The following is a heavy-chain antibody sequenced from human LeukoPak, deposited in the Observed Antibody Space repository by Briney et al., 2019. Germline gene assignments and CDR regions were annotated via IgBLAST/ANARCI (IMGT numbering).Heavy chain of an antibody. V-gene: IGHV3-43*02. CDR2: ISGDGGST. J-gene: IGHJ5*02. Sequence: GGSLRLSCAASGFTFDDYAMHWVRQAPGKGLEWVSLISGDGGSTYYADSVKGRFTISRDNSKNSLYLQMNSLRTEDTALCYCAKDQSHTNWFDPWGQGTLVTVSS. CDR3: AKDQSHTNWFDP. CDR1: GFTFDDYA.